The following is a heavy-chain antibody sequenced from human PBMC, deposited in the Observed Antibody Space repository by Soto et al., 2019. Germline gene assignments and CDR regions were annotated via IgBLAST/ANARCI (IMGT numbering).Heavy chain of an antibody. D-gene: IGHD5-12*01. CDR3: AGDRYRGNAAPHSDAFNI. CDR2: ISSSSSYI. V-gene: IGHV3-21*01. Sequence: LGGSLRLPCAVIGNTFSSHRLHRACQAPGKGLEWVSSISSSSSYIYYADSVKGRFTISRDNAKNSLYLQMNSLRAEDTAVYYCAGDRYRGNAAPHSDAFNIWGQGTMVTVS. CDR1: GNTFSSHR. J-gene: IGHJ3*02.